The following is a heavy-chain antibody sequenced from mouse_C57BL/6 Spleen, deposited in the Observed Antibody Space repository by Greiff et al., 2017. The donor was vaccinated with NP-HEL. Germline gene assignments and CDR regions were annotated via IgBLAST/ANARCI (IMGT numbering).Heavy chain of an antibody. CDR1: GYAFSSSW. CDR3: ARSLPDYAMDY. Sequence: VKLQQSGPELVKPGASVKISCKASGYAFSSSWMNWVKQRPGKGLEWIGRIYPGDGDTNYNGKFKGKATLTADKSSSTAYMQLSSLTSEDSAVYFCARSLPDYAMDYWGQGTSVTVSS. J-gene: IGHJ4*01. V-gene: IGHV1-82*01. CDR2: IYPGDGDT. D-gene: IGHD5-5*01.